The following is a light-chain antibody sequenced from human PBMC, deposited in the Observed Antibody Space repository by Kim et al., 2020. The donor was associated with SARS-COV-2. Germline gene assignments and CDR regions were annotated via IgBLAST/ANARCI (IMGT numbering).Light chain of an antibody. CDR1: SSNIGAGYD. V-gene: IGLV1-40*03. CDR2: GNT. Sequence: VTLSCSGSSSNIGAGYDVHWYQQFPGKAPTLLIYGNTNRPSGVPDRFSGSKSGASATLAITGLQAEDEADYYCQSYDSSLSGYWVFGGGTKLTVL. J-gene: IGLJ3*02. CDR3: QSYDSSLSGYWV.